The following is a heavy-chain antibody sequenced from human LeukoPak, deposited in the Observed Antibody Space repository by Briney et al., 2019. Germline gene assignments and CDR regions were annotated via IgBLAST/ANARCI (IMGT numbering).Heavy chain of an antibody. J-gene: IGHJ6*02. V-gene: IGHV3-30*02. Sequence: GGSLRLSCAASGFTFSSYGMHWVRQAPGKGLEWVAFIRYDGSNKYYADSVEGRFTISRDNSKNTLYLQMNSLRAEDTAVYYCAKDLHDDYGDYEDYYYGMDVWGQGTTVTVSS. CDR3: AKDLHDDYGDYEDYYYGMDV. D-gene: IGHD4-17*01. CDR2: IRYDGSNK. CDR1: GFTFSSYG.